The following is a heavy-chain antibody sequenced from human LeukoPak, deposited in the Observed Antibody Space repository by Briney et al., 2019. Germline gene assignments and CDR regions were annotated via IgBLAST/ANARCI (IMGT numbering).Heavy chain of an antibody. J-gene: IGHJ4*02. Sequence: GASVKVSCKASGYTFTSYGISWVRQAPGQGLEWMEWISAYNGNTNYAQKLQGRVTMTTDTSTSTAYMELRSLRSDDTAVYYCARKGMWFGELLSPVFDYWGQGTLVTVSS. CDR3: ARKGMWFGELLSPVFDY. CDR1: GYTFTSYG. D-gene: IGHD3-10*01. V-gene: IGHV1-18*01. CDR2: ISAYNGNT.